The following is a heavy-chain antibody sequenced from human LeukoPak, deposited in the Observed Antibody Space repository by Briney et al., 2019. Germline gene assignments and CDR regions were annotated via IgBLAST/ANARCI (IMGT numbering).Heavy chain of an antibody. V-gene: IGHV4-31*03. D-gene: IGHD4-17*01. CDR1: GGSISSGGYY. CDR3: ARQVGEIEYGGYEASHYYYYGMDV. Sequence: SQALSLTCTVSGGSISSGGYYWSWIRQHPGKGLEWIGYIYYSGSTYYNPSLKSRVTISVDTSKNQFSLKLSSVTAADTAVYYCARQVGEIEYGGYEASHYYYYGMDVWGQGTTVTVSS. J-gene: IGHJ6*02. CDR2: IYYSGST.